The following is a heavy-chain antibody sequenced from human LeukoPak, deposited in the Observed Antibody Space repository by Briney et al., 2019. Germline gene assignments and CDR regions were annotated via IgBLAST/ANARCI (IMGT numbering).Heavy chain of an antibody. Sequence: SETLSLTCTVSGGSISSYYWSWIRQPPGKGLEWIGYIYYSGSTNYNPSLKSRVTISVDTSKNQFSLKLSSVTAADTAVYYCARATPMITFGGVTPDGRYFDLWGRGTLVTVSS. CDR2: IYYSGST. CDR1: GGSISSYY. V-gene: IGHV4-59*01. J-gene: IGHJ2*01. CDR3: ARATPMITFGGVTPDGRYFDL. D-gene: IGHD3-16*01.